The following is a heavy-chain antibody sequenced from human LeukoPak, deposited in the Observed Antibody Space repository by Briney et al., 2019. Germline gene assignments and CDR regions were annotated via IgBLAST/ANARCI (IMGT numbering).Heavy chain of an antibody. Sequence: PSETLSLTCTVSGGSISSSSYYWGWIRQPPGKGLEWIGSIYYSGSTYYNPSLKSRVTISVDTSKNQFSLKLSSVTAADTAVYYCARGDYYGSGSYYPFDYWGQGTLVTVSS. J-gene: IGHJ4*02. D-gene: IGHD3-10*01. CDR1: GGSISSSSYY. CDR3: ARGDYYGSGSYYPFDY. V-gene: IGHV4-39*07. CDR2: IYYSGST.